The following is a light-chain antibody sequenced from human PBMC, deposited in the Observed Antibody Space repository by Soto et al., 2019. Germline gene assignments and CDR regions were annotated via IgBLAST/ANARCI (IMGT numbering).Light chain of an antibody. Sequence: QLVLTQPASVSGSPGQSIAISCTGTSSDVGGYNYVSWYQQYPGKAPKLVIYDVSNRPSGVSNRFSGSKSVNTASLTISGLQAEDEADYYCSSWTSSSTYVFGTGTKLTVL. CDR2: DVS. CDR1: SSDVGGYNY. CDR3: SSWTSSSTYV. V-gene: IGLV2-14*01. J-gene: IGLJ1*01.